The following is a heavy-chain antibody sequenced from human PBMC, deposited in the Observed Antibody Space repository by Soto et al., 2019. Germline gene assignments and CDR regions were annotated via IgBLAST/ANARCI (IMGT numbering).Heavy chain of an antibody. CDR3: ASPSDYYDSSGYYY. Sequence: SVKVSCKASGGTLSSYAISWVRQAPGQGLEWMGGIIPIFGTANYAQKFQGRVTITADKSTSTAYMELSSLRSEDTAVYYCASPSDYYDSSGYYYWGQGTLVTVSS. D-gene: IGHD3-22*01. J-gene: IGHJ4*02. CDR1: GGTLSSYA. V-gene: IGHV1-69*06. CDR2: IIPIFGTA.